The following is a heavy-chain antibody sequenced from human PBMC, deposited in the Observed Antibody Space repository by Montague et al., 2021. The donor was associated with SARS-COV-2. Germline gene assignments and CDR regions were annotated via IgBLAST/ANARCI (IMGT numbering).Heavy chain of an antibody. CDR2: VEKDGSES. V-gene: IGHV3-7*01. CDR1: GFSFSSRG. CDR3: AWDHYGSVDY. Sequence: SLRLSCAASGFSFSSRGMSWVRQVPGKGLEWVATVEKDGSESHYVDSVKGRFTISRDNAKSSAYLQMSSLRVEDTAVYYCAWDHYGSVDYWGQGSLVTVSS. J-gene: IGHJ4*02. D-gene: IGHD3-10*01.